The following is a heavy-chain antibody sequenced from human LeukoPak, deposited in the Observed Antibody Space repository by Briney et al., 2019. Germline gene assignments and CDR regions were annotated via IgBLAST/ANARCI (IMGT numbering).Heavy chain of an antibody. Sequence: ASVKVSCKVSGYTFTGYYMHWVRQAPGQGLEWMGWINPNSGGTNYAQKFQGRVTMTRDTSISTAYMELSRLRSDDTAVYYCARSPGPLVDWFDPWGQGTLVTVSS. V-gene: IGHV1-2*02. J-gene: IGHJ5*02. CDR3: ARSPGPLVDWFDP. CDR1: GYTFTGYY. D-gene: IGHD1-14*01. CDR2: INPNSGGT.